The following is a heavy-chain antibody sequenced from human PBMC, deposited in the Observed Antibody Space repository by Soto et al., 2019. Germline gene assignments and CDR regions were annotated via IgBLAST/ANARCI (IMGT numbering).Heavy chain of an antibody. Sequence: PGGSLRLSCAASGFTFSSYAMHWVRQAPGKGLEWVAVISYDRSNKYYADSVKGRFTNSRDNSKNTLYLQINSLRAEDTAVYYRQRDAGWLFSSRGMDFWGQGTTVTVSS. CDR3: QRDAGWLFSSRGMDF. J-gene: IGHJ6*02. CDR2: ISYDRSNK. D-gene: IGHD3-22*01. V-gene: IGHV3-30-3*01. CDR1: GFTFSSYA.